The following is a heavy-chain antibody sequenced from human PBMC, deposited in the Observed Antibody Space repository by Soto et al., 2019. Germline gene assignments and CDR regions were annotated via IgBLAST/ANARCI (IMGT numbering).Heavy chain of an antibody. D-gene: IGHD2-8*01. CDR1: GFIFKNYA. CDR2: TSVDGSKT. V-gene: IGHV3-30*03. Sequence: SWGSLTLSCVGSGFIFKNYAIHWVRQAPGRGLECASVTSVDGSKTCYVYSVTGRFTISRDNSKNTAYLLMNDLRIEDTAEYFCVRSHLTTSRAINGRHXWGHATTVTVS. J-gene: IGHJ6*02. CDR3: VRSHLTTSRAINGRHX.